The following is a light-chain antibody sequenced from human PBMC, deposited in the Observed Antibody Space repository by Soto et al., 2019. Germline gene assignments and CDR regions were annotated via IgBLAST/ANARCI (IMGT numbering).Light chain of an antibody. V-gene: IGKV3-15*01. CDR2: GTS. J-gene: IGKJ4*01. CDR3: QKYNSAPLT. Sequence: EIVMTQSPATLSVSPGERATLSCRASQSVNINLAWYQQKPGQAPRLLIYGTSTRATGVPARFSGSGSGTEFTLTISSLQPEDVAAYYCQKYNSAPLTFGGGTKVDI. CDR1: QSVNIN.